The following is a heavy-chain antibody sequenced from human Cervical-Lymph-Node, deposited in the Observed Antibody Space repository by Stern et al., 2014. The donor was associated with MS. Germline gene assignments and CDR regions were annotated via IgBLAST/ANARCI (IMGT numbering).Heavy chain of an antibody. J-gene: IGHJ4*02. CDR2: VSYDGTQR. D-gene: IGHD3-10*01. CDR1: GFTFSTYA. Sequence: QVQLVESGGGVVQPGRSLSLSCVASGFTFSTYAMHWVRQAPGKGLEWVAFVSYDGTQRNSTDSVKARFTNSRDNSKNTLYLHMNSLRDEDTAVYFCARGGRGVGLEYWGQGALVTVSS. CDR3: ARGGRGVGLEY. V-gene: IGHV3-30-3*01.